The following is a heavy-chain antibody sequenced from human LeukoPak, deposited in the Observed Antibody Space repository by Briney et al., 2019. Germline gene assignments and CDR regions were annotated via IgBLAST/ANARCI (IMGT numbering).Heavy chain of an antibody. CDR1: GFTFSSSA. CDR2: FSDTGRLS. D-gene: IGHD7-27*01. J-gene: IGHJ4*02. CDR3: AKDGGLWVSAHWGDS. V-gene: IGHV3-23*01. Sequence: GGSLRLSCAASGFTFSSSAMSWVRQAPGKGLEWVAAFSDTGRLSYCADSVKGRFTVSRDNSKNTLFLQMNSLRAEDTAVYYCAKDGGLWVSAHWGDSWGRGTLVTVSS.